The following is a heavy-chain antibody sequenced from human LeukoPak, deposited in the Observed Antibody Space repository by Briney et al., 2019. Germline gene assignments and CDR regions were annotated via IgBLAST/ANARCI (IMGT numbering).Heavy chain of an antibody. J-gene: IGHJ4*02. CDR2: ISISSSYI. V-gene: IGHV3-21*01. Sequence: GGSLRLSCAASGFTFSTYSMNWVRQAPGKGLEWVSSISISSSYIYYADSVKGRFTISRDNAKNSLNLQMNSLRAEDTAVYYCARGTEWGFQSPKYFDYWGQGTLVTVSS. CDR3: ARGTEWGFQSPKYFDY. D-gene: IGHD2-15*01. CDR1: GFTFSTYS.